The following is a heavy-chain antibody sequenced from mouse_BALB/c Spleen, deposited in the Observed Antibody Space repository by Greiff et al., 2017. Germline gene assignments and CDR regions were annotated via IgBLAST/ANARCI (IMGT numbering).Heavy chain of an antibody. CDR3: ARERNDYVWLAY. D-gene: IGHD2-4*01. Sequence: VQLQQSGAELVKPGASVKLSCTASGFNIKDTYMHWVKQRPEQGLEWIGRIDPANGNTKYDPKFQGKATITADTSSNTAYLQLSSLTSEDTAVYYCARERNDYVWLAYWGQGTLVTVSA. J-gene: IGHJ3*01. V-gene: IGHV14-3*02. CDR1: GFNIKDTY. CDR2: IDPANGNT.